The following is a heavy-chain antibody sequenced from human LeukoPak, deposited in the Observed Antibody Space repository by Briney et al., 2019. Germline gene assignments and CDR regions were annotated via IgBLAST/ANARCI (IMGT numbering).Heavy chain of an antibody. J-gene: IGHJ2*01. CDR1: GGSISSYY. CDR3: ARGAGYWYFDL. CDR2: IYYSGST. V-gene: IGHV4-59*01. D-gene: IGHD1-1*01. Sequence: SETLSLTCTVSGGSISSYYWSWIRQPPGKGLEWIGYIYYSGSTNYNPSLKSRVTISVDTSKNQFSLKPSSVTAADTAVYYCARGAGYWYFDLWGRGTLVTVSS.